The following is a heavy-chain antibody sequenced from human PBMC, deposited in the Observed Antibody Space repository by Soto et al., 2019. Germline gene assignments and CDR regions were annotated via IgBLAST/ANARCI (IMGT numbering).Heavy chain of an antibody. CDR3: GRHASGQWLDSEYSQH. Sequence: SETLSLTCTVSGGSISSYYWSWIRQPPGKGLEWIGYIYYSGSTNYNPSLKSRVTISVDTSKNQFSVKLSSVTAADTAVYYCGRHASGQWLDSEYSQHWGQGTLVTVSS. CDR1: GGSISSYY. CDR2: IYYSGST. V-gene: IGHV4-59*08. D-gene: IGHD6-19*01. J-gene: IGHJ1*01.